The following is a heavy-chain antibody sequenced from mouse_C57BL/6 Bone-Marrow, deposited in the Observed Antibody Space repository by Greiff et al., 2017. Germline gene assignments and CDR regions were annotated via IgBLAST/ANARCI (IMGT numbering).Heavy chain of an antibody. CDR2: IYPGDGDT. CDR3: ARGDSSGYGFDY. CDR1: GYAFSSSW. Sequence: QVQLQQSGPELVKPGASVKISCKASGYAFSSSWMNWVKQRPGKGLEWIGRIYPGDGDTNYNGKFKGKATLTADKSSSTAYMQLSSLTSEDSAVDFCARGDSSGYGFDYWGQGTTLTVSS. D-gene: IGHD3-2*02. J-gene: IGHJ2*01. V-gene: IGHV1-82*01.